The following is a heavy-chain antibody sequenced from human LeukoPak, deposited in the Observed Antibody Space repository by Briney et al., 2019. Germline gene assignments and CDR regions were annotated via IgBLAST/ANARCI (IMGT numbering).Heavy chain of an antibody. V-gene: IGHV3-7*05. CDR1: GFTFSSYW. Sequence: GGSLRLSCAASGFTFSSYWMSWVRQAPGKGLEWVANIKQDGSEKYYVDSVKGRFTISRDNAENSLYLQMNSLRAEDTAVYYCARPYCSGGSCYPDYWGQGTLVTVS. J-gene: IGHJ4*02. CDR2: IKQDGSEK. D-gene: IGHD2-15*01. CDR3: ARPYCSGGSCYPDY.